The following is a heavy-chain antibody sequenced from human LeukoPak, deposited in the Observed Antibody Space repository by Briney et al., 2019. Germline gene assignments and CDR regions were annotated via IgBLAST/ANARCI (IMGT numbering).Heavy chain of an antibody. CDR3: ARGQGTVTTH. CDR2: INHSGNA. J-gene: IGHJ4*02. CDR1: GGSFSGYY. V-gene: IGHV4-34*01. D-gene: IGHD4-17*01. Sequence: SETLSLTCAVSGGSFSGYYWTWIRQPPGKGLEWIGEINHSGNANFNPSLKSRVTISLDMSENHFSLKLTSVTAADTAVYYCARGQGTVTTHWGQGTLVTVSS.